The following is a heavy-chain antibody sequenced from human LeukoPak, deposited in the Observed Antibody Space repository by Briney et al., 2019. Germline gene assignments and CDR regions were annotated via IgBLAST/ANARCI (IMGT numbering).Heavy chain of an antibody. V-gene: IGHV1-8*01. J-gene: IGHJ6*03. D-gene: IGHD1-1*01. CDR1: GYTFTSYD. Sequence: GASVKVSCTASGYTFTSYDINWVRQATGQGLEWMGWMNPNSGNTGYAQKFQGRVTMTRNTSISTAYMELSSLRSEDTAVYYCARAGTTSYYYYYMDVWGKGTTVTVSS. CDR3: ARAGTTSYYYYYMDV. CDR2: MNPNSGNT.